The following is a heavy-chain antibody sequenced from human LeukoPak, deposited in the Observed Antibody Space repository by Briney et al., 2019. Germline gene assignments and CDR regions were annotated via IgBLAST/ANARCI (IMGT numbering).Heavy chain of an antibody. CDR1: GFTFSSYG. Sequence: GGSLRLSCAASGFTFSSYGMHWVRQAPGKGLEWVAFIRYDGSNKYYADSVKGRFTISRDNSKNTLYLQMNSLRAEDTAVYYCARDQRYYYDSSGYYSPRTHFDYWGQGTLVTVSS. CDR3: ARDQRYYYDSSGYYSPRTHFDY. D-gene: IGHD3-22*01. V-gene: IGHV3-30*02. CDR2: IRYDGSNK. J-gene: IGHJ4*02.